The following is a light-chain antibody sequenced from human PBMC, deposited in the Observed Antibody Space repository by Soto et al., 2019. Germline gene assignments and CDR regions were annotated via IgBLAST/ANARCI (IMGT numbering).Light chain of an antibody. CDR1: QSVSNN. CDR3: QQYNNWWT. CDR2: GAS. J-gene: IGKJ1*01. Sequence: EIVMTQSPATLSASPGERATLSCRASQSVSNNLAWYHQKPGQAPRLLIYGASTRATGIPARFSGSGSGTEFTLTISSQQPEDFAVYYWQQYNNWWTFGQGTKVEIK. V-gene: IGKV3-15*01.